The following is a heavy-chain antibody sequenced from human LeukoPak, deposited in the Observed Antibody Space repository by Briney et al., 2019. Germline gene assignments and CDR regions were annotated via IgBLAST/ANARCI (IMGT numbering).Heavy chain of an antibody. CDR2: IIPIFGTA. Sequence: SVKVSCKASGGTLSSYAISWVRQAPGQGLKWMGGIIPIFGTANYAQKFQGRVTITADESTSTAYMELSSLRSEDTAVYYCARDSDDYGDYFWFDPWGQGALVTVSS. CDR3: ARDSDDYGDYFWFDP. CDR1: GGTLSSYA. V-gene: IGHV1-69*13. D-gene: IGHD4-17*01. J-gene: IGHJ5*02.